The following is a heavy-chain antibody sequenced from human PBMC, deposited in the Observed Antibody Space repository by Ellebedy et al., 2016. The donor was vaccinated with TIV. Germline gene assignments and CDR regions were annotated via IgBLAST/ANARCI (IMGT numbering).Heavy chain of an antibody. Sequence: GESLKISCAASGFTFNTYAIHWARQAPGKGLDWVALISYDGSNKYYAGSVKGRFSISRDNSKKTLYLQMNSLRVEDSAIYYCARAPMDYWGQGTLVTVSS. J-gene: IGHJ4*02. CDR2: ISYDGSNK. CDR3: ARAPMDY. V-gene: IGHV3-30-3*01. CDR1: GFTFNTYA.